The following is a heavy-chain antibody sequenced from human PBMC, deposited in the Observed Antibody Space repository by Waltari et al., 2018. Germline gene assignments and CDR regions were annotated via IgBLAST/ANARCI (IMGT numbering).Heavy chain of an antibody. V-gene: IGHV1-69*12. CDR2: IIPIFGTA. CDR1: GGTFSTYV. J-gene: IGHJ6*02. D-gene: IGHD4-17*01. Sequence: QVQLVQSGAEVKKPGSSVKVSCKASGGTFSTYVIIWVRHAPGHGLEWMGGIIPIFGTANHAQKFQGRVTITADESTRTVYMDLNRLRSEDTAVYYCARGHPPGGDYVYYYYGLDLWGQGTLVTVSS. CDR3: ARGHPPGGDYVYYYYGLDL.